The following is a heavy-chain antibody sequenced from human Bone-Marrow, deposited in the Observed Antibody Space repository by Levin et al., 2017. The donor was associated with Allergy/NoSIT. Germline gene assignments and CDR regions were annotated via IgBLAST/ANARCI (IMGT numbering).Heavy chain of an antibody. Sequence: LSLTCAASGFPFSNSWMSWVRPTPGKGLEWVANIKEDGSEKYYVDSVKGRFTISRDNAKNSLYVQMNSLRAEDTAVYYCARDQFRRATIGARWFDPWGQGTLVIVSS. V-gene: IGHV3-7*01. CDR3: ARDQFRRATIGARWFDP. CDR1: GFPFSNSW. J-gene: IGHJ5*02. D-gene: IGHD5-24*01. CDR2: IKEDGSEK.